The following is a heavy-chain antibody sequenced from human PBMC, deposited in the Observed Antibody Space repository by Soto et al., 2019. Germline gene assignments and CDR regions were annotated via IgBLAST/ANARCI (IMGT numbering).Heavy chain of an antibody. CDR2: INHSGRT. Sequence: QVQLQQRGAGLLKPSETLSLTCAVYGGSFSGYYWTWILQPPGTGREWMGEINHSGRTNNMPSLKSRVTISVDTSKNQFSLKLTSVTAADTAVYYCASDKITGLFGYWGQGTLVTVSS. V-gene: IGHV4-34*01. CDR3: ASDKITGLFGY. CDR1: GGSFSGYY. D-gene: IGHD2-8*02. J-gene: IGHJ4*02.